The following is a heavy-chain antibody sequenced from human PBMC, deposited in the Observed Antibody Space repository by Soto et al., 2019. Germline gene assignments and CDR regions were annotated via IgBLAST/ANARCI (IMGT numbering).Heavy chain of an antibody. CDR3: ARELESTVYDY. Sequence: SETLSLTCTVSGGCISSYYGSWIRQPPGKGLEWIGYIYYSGSTNYNPSLKSRVTISIDTSKNQFSLKLTSVTAADTAVYYCARELESTVYDYWGQGTLVTAPQ. J-gene: IGHJ4*02. CDR2: IYYSGST. V-gene: IGHV4-59*01. D-gene: IGHD4-17*01. CDR1: GGCISSYY.